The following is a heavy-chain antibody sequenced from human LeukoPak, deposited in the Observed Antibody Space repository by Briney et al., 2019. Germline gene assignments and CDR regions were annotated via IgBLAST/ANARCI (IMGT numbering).Heavy chain of an antibody. CDR1: GGSISSYY. V-gene: IGHV4-4*07. CDR3: AKDKNYDILTGYFESPNWYFDL. J-gene: IGHJ2*01. CDR2: IYTSGST. Sequence: PSETLSLTCTVSGGSISSYYWSWIRQPAGKGLEWIGRIYTSGSTNYNPSLKSRVTMSVDTSKNQFSLKLSSVTAADTAVHYCAKDKNYDILTGYFESPNWYFDLWGRGTLVTVSS. D-gene: IGHD3-9*01.